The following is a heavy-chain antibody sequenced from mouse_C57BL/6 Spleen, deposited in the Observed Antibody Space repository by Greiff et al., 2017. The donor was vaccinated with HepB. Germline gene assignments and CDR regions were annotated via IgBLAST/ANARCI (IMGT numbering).Heavy chain of an antibody. V-gene: IGHV10-1*01. CDR1: GFRFNTYA. J-gene: IGHJ3*01. CDR2: IRSKSNNYAT. Sequence: GGGLVQPKGSLKLSCAASGFRFNTYAMNWVRQAPGKGLEWVARIRSKSNNYATYYADSVKDRFTISRDDSESMLYLQMNNLKTEDTAMYYCVRDPFAYWGQGTLVTVSA. CDR3: VRDPFAY.